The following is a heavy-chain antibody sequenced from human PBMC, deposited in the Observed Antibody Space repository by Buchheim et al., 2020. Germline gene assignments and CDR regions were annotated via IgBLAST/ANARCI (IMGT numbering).Heavy chain of an antibody. CDR3: ARAQSAGDYYGSGSYYNFDY. CDR1: GYTFTGYY. J-gene: IGHJ4*02. CDR2: INPNSGGT. V-gene: IGHV1-2*04. D-gene: IGHD3-10*01. Sequence: QVQLVQSGAEVKKPGASVKVSCKASGYTFTGYYMHWVRQAPGQGLEWMGWINPNSGGTNYAQKFQGWVTMTRDTSISTAYMELSRLRSNDTAVYYCARAQSAGDYYGSGSYYNFDYWGQGTL.